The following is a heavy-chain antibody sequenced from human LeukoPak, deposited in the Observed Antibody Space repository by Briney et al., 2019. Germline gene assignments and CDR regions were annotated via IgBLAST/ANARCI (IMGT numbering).Heavy chain of an antibody. V-gene: IGHV3-23*01. D-gene: IGHD2-8*01. J-gene: IGHJ4*02. CDR3: AKDTSIGRYCTNGVCSPFDY. CDR2: ISGSGGSI. CDR1: GFTFSNFA. Sequence: PGGSLRLSCAASGFTFSNFAMSWVRQAPGKGLEWVSGISGSGGSIYYRDSVRGRFTISRDNSKTTLSLQMNSLRAEDTAVYYCAKDTSIGRYCTNGVCSPFDYWGQGTLVTVSS.